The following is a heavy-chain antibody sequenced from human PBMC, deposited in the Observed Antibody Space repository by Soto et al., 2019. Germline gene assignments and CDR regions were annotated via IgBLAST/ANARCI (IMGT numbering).Heavy chain of an antibody. D-gene: IGHD1-26*01. J-gene: IGHJ3*02. V-gene: IGHV4-38-2*01. Sequence: SETLSLTCAVSGDSISSGYSRGWIRQPPGKGLEWIGSIYQSASTYYNPSLESRVAISVDTSRNQFSLRLSSVTAADTAVYYCASRGGVGAFDAFDIWGQGTMVTVSS. CDR2: IYQSAST. CDR3: ASRGGVGAFDAFDI. CDR1: GDSISSGYS.